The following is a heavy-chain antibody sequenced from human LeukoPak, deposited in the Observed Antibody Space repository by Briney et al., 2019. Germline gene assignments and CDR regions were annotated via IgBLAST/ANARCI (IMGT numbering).Heavy chain of an antibody. CDR2: INPSGGST. CDR1: GYTFTSYY. J-gene: IGHJ4*02. V-gene: IGHV1-46*01. CDR3: ARGGYYGVGDY. Sequence: VASVKVSCKASGYTFTSYYMHWVRQAPGQGLEWMGIINPSGGSTSYAQKFQGRVTMTRDTSTSTVYMELSSRRYGDTAVYYCARGGYYGVGDYWGQGTLVTVSS. D-gene: IGHD3-22*01.